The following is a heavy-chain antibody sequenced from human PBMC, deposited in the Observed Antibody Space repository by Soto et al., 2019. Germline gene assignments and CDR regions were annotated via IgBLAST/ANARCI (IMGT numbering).Heavy chain of an antibody. D-gene: IGHD2-15*01. CDR1: GFSVSSNY. CDR3: ARDSWSQY. J-gene: IGHJ1*01. CDR2: IHNGGET. V-gene: IGHV3-66*01. Sequence: GGSLRLSCAASGFSVSSNYMNWVRQAPGKGLEWVSIIHNGGETYYADSVKDRFTVSRDNSKNTVFLQMNSLRVEDTAVYYCARDSWSQYWGQGTLVNVS.